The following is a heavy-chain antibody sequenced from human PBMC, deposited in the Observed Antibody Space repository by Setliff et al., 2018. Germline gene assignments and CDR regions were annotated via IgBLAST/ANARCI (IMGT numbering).Heavy chain of an antibody. CDR1: GFTFTTYG. J-gene: IGHJ4*02. V-gene: IGHV3-23*01. CDR2: ISGDGGST. D-gene: IGHD7-27*01. Sequence: PGESLKISCAASGFTFTTYGMSWVRQAPGKGLEWVSGISGDGGSTYYADSVKGRFTISRDTSKNTLYLQMNSLRAEDTAVYYCAKEDTAWGLDYWGQGVLVTVS. CDR3: AKEDTAWGLDY.